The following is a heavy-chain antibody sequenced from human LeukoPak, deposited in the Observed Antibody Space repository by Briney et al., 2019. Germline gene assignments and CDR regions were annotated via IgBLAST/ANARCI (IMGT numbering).Heavy chain of an antibody. Sequence: SETLSLTCTASGGSISSYYWSWVRQPPGKGLEWIGYVHYSGSTKYNPSLKSRVTISVDTSRNQFSRKLSSVTAADTDVYCCARGRTGSSYGADSWGQGTLVTVSS. CDR1: GGSISSYY. V-gene: IGHV4-59*01. D-gene: IGHD2-2*01. CDR2: VHYSGST. CDR3: ARGRTGSSYGADS. J-gene: IGHJ4*02.